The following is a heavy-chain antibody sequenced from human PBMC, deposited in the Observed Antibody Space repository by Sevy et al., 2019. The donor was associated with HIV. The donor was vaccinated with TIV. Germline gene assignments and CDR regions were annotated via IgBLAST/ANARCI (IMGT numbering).Heavy chain of an antibody. CDR2: IYYSGST. CDR1: GGSISSYY. J-gene: IGHJ6*03. Sequence: SETLSLTCTVSGGSISSYYWSWIRQPPGKGLEWIGYIYYSGSTNYNPSLKSRVTISVDTSKNQFSLKLSSVTAADTAVYYCARDRAGAHYYGSGTYYNYYYMDVWGKGTTVTVSS. CDR3: ARDRAGAHYYGSGTYYNYYYMDV. V-gene: IGHV4-59*01. D-gene: IGHD3-10*01.